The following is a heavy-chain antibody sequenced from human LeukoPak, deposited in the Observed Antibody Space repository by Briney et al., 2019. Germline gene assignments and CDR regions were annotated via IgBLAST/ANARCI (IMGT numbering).Heavy chain of an antibody. CDR1: GFTFSSYG. CDR3: AKLERRGGYYFDY. Sequence: GRSLRLSCAASGFTFSSYGMHWVRQAPGKGLEWVAVIWYDGSNKYYADSVKGRFTISRDNSKNTLYLQMNSLRAEDTAVYYCAKLERRGGYYFDYWGQGTLVTVSS. V-gene: IGHV3-33*06. J-gene: IGHJ4*02. CDR2: IWYDGSNK. D-gene: IGHD1-1*01.